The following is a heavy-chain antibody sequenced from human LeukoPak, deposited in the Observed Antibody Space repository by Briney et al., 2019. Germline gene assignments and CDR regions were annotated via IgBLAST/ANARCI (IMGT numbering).Heavy chain of an antibody. CDR3: ARVPSSGYYPLFDY. Sequence: SETLSLTCTVSGGSISSGGYYWSWIRQHPGKGLEWIGYIYYSGSTYYNPSLESRVTISVDTSKNQFSLKLSSVTAADTAVYYCARVPSSGYYPLFDYWGQGTLVTVSS. D-gene: IGHD3-22*01. J-gene: IGHJ4*02. CDR1: GGSISSGGYY. CDR2: IYYSGST. V-gene: IGHV4-31*03.